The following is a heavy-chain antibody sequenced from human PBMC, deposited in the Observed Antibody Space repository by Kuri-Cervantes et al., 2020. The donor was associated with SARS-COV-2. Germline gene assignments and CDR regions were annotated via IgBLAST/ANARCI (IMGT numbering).Heavy chain of an antibody. D-gene: IGHD6-19*01. Sequence: GESLKISCKGSGYSFTSYGISWVRQAPGQGLEWMGWISAYNGNTNYAQKLQGRVTMTTDTSTSTAYMELRSLRSDDTAVYYCARVAVAALDYWGQGTLVTVSS. CDR3: ARVAVAALDY. CDR1: GYSFTSYG. J-gene: IGHJ4*02. CDR2: ISAYNGNT. V-gene: IGHV1-18*01.